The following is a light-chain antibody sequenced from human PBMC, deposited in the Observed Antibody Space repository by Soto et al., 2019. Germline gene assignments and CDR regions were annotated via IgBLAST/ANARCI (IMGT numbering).Light chain of an antibody. Sequence: SVPTQPPSLSGAPGPLVPIPCTGTNRVVGRYNRVSWYQQPPGTAPKLMIYEVSNRPSGVPDRFSGSKSGNTASLTISGLQAEDEADYYCNSYTSSSTYVFGTGTKVTVL. J-gene: IGLJ1*01. V-gene: IGLV2-18*02. CDR1: NRVVGRYNR. CDR3: NSYTSSSTYV. CDR2: EVS.